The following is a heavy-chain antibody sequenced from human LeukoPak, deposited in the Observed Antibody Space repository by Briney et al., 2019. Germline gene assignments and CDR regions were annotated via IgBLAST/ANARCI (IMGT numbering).Heavy chain of an antibody. J-gene: IGHJ4*02. CDR2: ISGSGGRI. CDR1: GFTFYSYA. V-gene: IGHV3-23*01. CDR3: ACYCNSGSSFSLRDC. D-gene: IGHD2-15*01. Sequence: GGSLRLSCAASGFTFYSYARKWLRQAPGKGRVWVSHISGSGGRIQHAVSGKGRISISRDNCQNTLYLNMHSLRVTDRCICQCACYCNSGSSFSLRDCWGQGTLVTVSS.